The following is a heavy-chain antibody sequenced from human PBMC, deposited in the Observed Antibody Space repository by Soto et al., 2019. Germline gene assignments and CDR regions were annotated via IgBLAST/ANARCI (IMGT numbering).Heavy chain of an antibody. J-gene: IGHJ3*02. D-gene: IGHD3-3*01. CDR3: VVPPNYDFWSGYFAGGI. CDR2: INSDGSST. Sequence: GGSLRLSCAASGFTFSSYWMHWVRQAPGKGLVWVSRINSDGSSTSYADSVKGRFTISRDNAKNTLYLQMNSLRAEDTAVYYCVVPPNYDFWSGYFAGGIWGQGTMVTVSS. CDR1: GFTFSSYW. V-gene: IGHV3-74*01.